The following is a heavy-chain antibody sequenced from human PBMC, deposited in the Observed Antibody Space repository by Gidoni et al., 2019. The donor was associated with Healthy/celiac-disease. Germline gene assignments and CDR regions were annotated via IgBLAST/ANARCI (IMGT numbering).Heavy chain of an antibody. CDR3: ARVSCTGGVCYCPAARPEYGMDV. V-gene: IGHV1-69*01. Sequence: QVQLVQSGAEVKKPGSSVKVSCKASGGPFSSYAIRWVRQAPGQGLEWMGGIIPIFGTANYAQKFQGRVTITADESTSTAYMELSSLRSEDTAVYYCARVSCTGGVCYCPAARPEYGMDVWGQGTTVTVSS. J-gene: IGHJ6*02. CDR2: IIPIFGTA. CDR1: GGPFSSYA. D-gene: IGHD2-8*02.